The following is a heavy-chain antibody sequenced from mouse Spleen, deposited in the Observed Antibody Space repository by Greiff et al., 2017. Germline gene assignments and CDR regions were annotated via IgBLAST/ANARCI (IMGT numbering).Heavy chain of an antibody. D-gene: IGHD4-1*01. CDR1: GYAFSSSW. CDR2: IYPGDGDT. CDR3: ARSVLGPLAY. V-gene: IGHV1-82*01. Sequence: QVQLKESGPELVKPGASVKISCKASGYAFSSSWMNWVKQRPGKGLEWIGRIYPGDGDTNYNGKFKGKATLTADKSSSTAYMQLSSLTSEDSAVYFCARSVLGPLAYWGQGTLVTVSA. J-gene: IGHJ3*01.